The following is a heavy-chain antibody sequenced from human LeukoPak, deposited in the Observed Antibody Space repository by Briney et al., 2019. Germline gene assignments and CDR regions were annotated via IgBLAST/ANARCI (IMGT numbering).Heavy chain of an antibody. D-gene: IGHD2-15*01. J-gene: IGHJ4*02. Sequence: GGSLRLSCAASGFTFSSYWMHWVRQAPGKGLVWVSRINSDGSSTSYADSVKGRFTISRDNAKNTLYLQMNSLGADDTAVYYCAKTYLYCSGGSCYFDYWGQGTLVTVSS. CDR2: INSDGSST. CDR1: GFTFSSYW. CDR3: AKTYLYCSGGSCYFDY. V-gene: IGHV3-74*01.